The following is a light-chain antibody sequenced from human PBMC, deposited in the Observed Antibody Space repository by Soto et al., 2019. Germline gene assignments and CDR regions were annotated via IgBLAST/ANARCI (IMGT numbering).Light chain of an antibody. Sequence: QSVLTQPASVSGSPGQSITISCTGTSSDVGGYNYVSWYQQHPGKAPKLMIYDVSNRPSGISNRFSGSKSGNTASLTISGLQAEDEADYYCSSYTGSSTYVFGTVTKVTVL. V-gene: IGLV2-14*01. CDR3: SSYTGSSTYV. CDR2: DVS. J-gene: IGLJ1*01. CDR1: SSDVGGYNY.